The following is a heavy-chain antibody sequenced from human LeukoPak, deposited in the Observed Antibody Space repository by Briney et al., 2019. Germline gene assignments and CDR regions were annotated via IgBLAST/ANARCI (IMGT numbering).Heavy chain of an antibody. J-gene: IGHJ3*02. Sequence: GASVKVSCKASGYTFTSYYMHWVRQAPGQGLEWMGIINPSGGSTSYAQKFQGRVTMTRDTSTSTVYMELSGLRFEDTAVYYCARGPLHDYGDIWGQGTMVTVSS. D-gene: IGHD4-17*01. CDR3: ARGPLHDYGDI. CDR2: INPSGGST. CDR1: GYTFTSYY. V-gene: IGHV1-46*01.